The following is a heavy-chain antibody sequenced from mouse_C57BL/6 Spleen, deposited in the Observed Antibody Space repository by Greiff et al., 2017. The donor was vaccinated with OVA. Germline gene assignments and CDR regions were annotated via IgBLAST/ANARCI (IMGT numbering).Heavy chain of an antibody. D-gene: IGHD3-3*01. CDR1: GFTFTDYY. V-gene: IGHV7-3*01. CDR2: IRNKANGYTT. CDR3: ARYIAGTGYFDY. Sequence: EVHLVESGGGLVQPGGSLSLSCAASGFTFTDYYMSWVRQPPGKALEWLGFIRNKANGYTTEYSASVKGRFTISRDNSQSILYLQMNALRAEDSATYYCARYIAGTGYFDYWGQGTTLTVSS. J-gene: IGHJ2*01.